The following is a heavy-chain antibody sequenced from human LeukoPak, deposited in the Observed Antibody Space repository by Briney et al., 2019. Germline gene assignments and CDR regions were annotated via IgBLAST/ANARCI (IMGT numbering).Heavy chain of an antibody. Sequence: PSETLSLTCTVSGGSISSGSYYWSWIRQPAGKGLEWIGRIYTSGSTNYNPSLKSRVTISVDTSKNQFSLKLSSVTAADTAVYYCARAHRGELLGIDYWGQGTLVTVSS. CDR1: GGSISSGSYY. D-gene: IGHD1-26*01. J-gene: IGHJ4*02. CDR2: IYTSGST. V-gene: IGHV4-61*02. CDR3: ARAHRGELLGIDY.